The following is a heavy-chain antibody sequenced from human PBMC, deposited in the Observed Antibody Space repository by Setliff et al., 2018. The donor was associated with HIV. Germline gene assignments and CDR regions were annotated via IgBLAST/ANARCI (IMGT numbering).Heavy chain of an antibody. V-gene: IGHV4-59*11. D-gene: IGHD4-4*01. Sequence: ETLSLTCAVSGVSISSQYWSWIRQPPGKGLEWIGFIYYNVNNNYNPSLKSRVSISIDTSKNQFSLTLTSATAADTAVYYCTTGGSMTTMTTWGQGTLVTV. CDR3: TTGGSMTTMTT. J-gene: IGHJ4*02. CDR2: IYYNVNN. CDR1: GVSISSQY.